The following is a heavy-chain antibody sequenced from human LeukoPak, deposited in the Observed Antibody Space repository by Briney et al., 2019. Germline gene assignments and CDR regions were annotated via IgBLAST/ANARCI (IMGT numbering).Heavy chain of an antibody. Sequence: PGGSLRLSCAASGFTFSSYSMNWVRQAPGKGLEWVSYISSSSSTIYYADSVKGRFTIPRDNAKNSLYLQMNSLRAEDTAVYYCARGGRGYSYGGAFDIWGQGTMVTVSS. D-gene: IGHD5-18*01. CDR1: GFTFSSYS. CDR3: ARGGRGYSYGGAFDI. V-gene: IGHV3-48*01. J-gene: IGHJ3*02. CDR2: ISSSSSTI.